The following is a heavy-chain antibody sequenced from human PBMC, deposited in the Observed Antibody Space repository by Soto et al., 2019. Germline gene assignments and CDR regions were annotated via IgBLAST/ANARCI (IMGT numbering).Heavy chain of an antibody. CDR1: GGTFSSYA. V-gene: IGHV1-69*13. CDR3: ARDNYDSSGPYGMDV. Sequence: SVKVSCKASGGTFSSYAISWVRQARGQGLEWMGGIIPIFGTANYAQKFQGRVTITADESTSTAYMELSSLRSEDTAVYYCARDNYDSSGPYGMDVWGQGTTVTVSS. D-gene: IGHD3-22*01. CDR2: IIPIFGTA. J-gene: IGHJ6*02.